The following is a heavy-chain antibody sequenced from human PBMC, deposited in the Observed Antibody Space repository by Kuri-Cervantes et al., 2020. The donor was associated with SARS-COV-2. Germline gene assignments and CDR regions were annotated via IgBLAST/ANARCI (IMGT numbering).Heavy chain of an antibody. CDR1: GGSFSGYY. Sequence: SETLSLTCAVYGGSFSGYYWSWIRQPPGKGLEWIGEINHSRSTNYNPSLKSRVTISVDTSENQFSLKLSSVTAADTAVYYCARVGPSSSKNYFDYWGQGTLVTVSS. V-gene: IGHV4-34*01. CDR3: ARVGPSSSKNYFDY. D-gene: IGHD6-13*01. CDR2: INHSRST. J-gene: IGHJ4*02.